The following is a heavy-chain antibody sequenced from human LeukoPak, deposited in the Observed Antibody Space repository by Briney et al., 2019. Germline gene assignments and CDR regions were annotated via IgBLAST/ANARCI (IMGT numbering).Heavy chain of an antibody. D-gene: IGHD1-26*01. CDR3: ARQGRGQSWSYDY. CDR2: IYYSGST. J-gene: IGHJ4*02. Sequence: SETLSLTCTVSGGSISSYYWSWIRQPPGKGLEWIGYIYYSGSTNYNPSLKSRVTISVDTSKNQFSLKLSSVTAADTAVYYCARQGRGQSWSYDYWGQGTLVTVSS. V-gene: IGHV4-59*08. CDR1: GGSISSYY.